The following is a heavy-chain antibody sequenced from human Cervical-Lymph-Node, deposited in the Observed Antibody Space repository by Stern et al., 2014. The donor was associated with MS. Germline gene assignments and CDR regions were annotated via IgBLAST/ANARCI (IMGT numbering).Heavy chain of an antibody. Sequence: EDQLVESGGGLVKPGGSLRLSCAASGFTFSNAWMSWVRQAPGKGLQWVGRIKSKTDGETTDYAAPVEDRFTISRDDSKNTLYLHMRTLKTEDTALYYCTTVLSIAVAGTSAFDTWGQGTMVTVSS. V-gene: IGHV3-15*01. CDR3: TTVLSIAVAGTSAFDT. CDR2: IKSKTDGETT. J-gene: IGHJ3*02. CDR1: GFTFSNAW. D-gene: IGHD6-19*01.